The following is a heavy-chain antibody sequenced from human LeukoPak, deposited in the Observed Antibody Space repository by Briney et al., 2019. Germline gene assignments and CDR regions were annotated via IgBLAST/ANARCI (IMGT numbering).Heavy chain of an antibody. J-gene: IGHJ1*01. Sequence: ASVKVSCTVSGHALTDFFIHWVRQAPGKGLEWMGGFDPEDGEKVYAQKFQGRVTMTEDTSTDTAFMGLSSLRSEDTAVYYCATIDVKTYCTNTNCYPRFQRWGQGTLVTVSS. CDR3: ATIDVKTYCTNTNCYPRFQR. V-gene: IGHV1-24*01. D-gene: IGHD2-2*01. CDR1: GHALTDFF. CDR2: FDPEDGEK.